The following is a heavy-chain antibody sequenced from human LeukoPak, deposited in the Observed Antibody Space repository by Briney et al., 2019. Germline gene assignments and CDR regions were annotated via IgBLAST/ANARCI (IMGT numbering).Heavy chain of an antibody. CDR3: RAAADLNDY. CDR1: GFTFSGSA. CDR2: IRSKADSYTT. J-gene: IGHJ4*02. Sequence: GGPLKLSCAASGFTFSGSAMHWVRQASGKGLEWLGCIRSKADSYTTAYAASVKGRFIVSRDDSKNTAYLQMNSLKTEDTAVYYCRAAADLNDYWGQGTLVTVSS. D-gene: IGHD6-13*01. V-gene: IGHV3-73*01.